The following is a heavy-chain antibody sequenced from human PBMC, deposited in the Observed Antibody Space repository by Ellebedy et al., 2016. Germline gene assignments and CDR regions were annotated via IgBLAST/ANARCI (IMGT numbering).Heavy chain of an antibody. Sequence: ASVKVSXKASGYTFTSYAMHWVRQAPGQRLEWMGWINAGNGNTKYSQKFQGRVTITRDTSASTAYMELSSLRSEDTAVYYCARPGSGSGFTFDYWGQGTLVTVSS. CDR2: INAGNGNT. J-gene: IGHJ4*02. D-gene: IGHD3-22*01. CDR3: ARPGSGSGFTFDY. V-gene: IGHV1-3*01. CDR1: GYTFTSYA.